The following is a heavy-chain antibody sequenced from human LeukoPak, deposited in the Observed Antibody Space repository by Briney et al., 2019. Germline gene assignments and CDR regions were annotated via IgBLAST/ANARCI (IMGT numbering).Heavy chain of an antibody. CDR1: GFTFNDYA. J-gene: IGHJ3*02. CDR2: INWNSDNI. D-gene: IGHD3-22*01. CDR3: ARASYYYDTTGLGAVDI. Sequence: SGRSLRPSCAASGFTFNDYAMYWVRQAPGKGLEWVSGINWNSDNIGYADSVKGRFTISRDDAKNSLFLQMNSLRAEDTALYYCARASYYYDTTGLGAVDIWGQGTMVTVSS. V-gene: IGHV3-9*01.